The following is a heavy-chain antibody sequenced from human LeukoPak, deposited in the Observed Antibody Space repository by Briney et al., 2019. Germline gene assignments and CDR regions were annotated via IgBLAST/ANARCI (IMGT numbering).Heavy chain of an antibody. J-gene: IGHJ4*02. CDR3: ARALASGYYSYFDD. CDR1: GLTVIAQY. D-gene: IGHD3-3*01. V-gene: IGHV3-53*01. Sequence: PGGSLRLSCKVSGLTVIAQYMTWVRQAPGRGLESVALLYSGDKTYYPESVRDRFIISRDPSKNSVYLQMNNVRVEDTAVYYCARALASGYYSYFDDWGPGTLVTVSS. CDR2: LYSGDKT.